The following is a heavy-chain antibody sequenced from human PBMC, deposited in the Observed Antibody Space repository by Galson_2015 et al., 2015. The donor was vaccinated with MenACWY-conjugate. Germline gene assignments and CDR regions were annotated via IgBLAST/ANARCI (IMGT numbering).Heavy chain of an antibody. CDR3: ARHPPGGRGMDV. CDR1: GYRFINYW. J-gene: IGHJ6*02. Sequence: QSGAEVKKPGESLTISCKGSGYRFINYWIGWVRQMPGKGLQWMGLIDPVNSNVRYSPSFQGQVTISADKSISTAYLQWSSLKASDTAMYYCARHPPGGRGMDVWGRGTTVTVSS. CDR2: IDPVNSNV. V-gene: IGHV5-51*01. D-gene: IGHD1-26*01.